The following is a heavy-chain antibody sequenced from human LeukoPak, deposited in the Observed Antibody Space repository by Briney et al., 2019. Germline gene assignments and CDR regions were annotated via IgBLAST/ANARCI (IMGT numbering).Heavy chain of an antibody. J-gene: IGHJ5*02. V-gene: IGHV3-30*04. CDR2: ISYDGSNK. CDR1: GFTFSSYA. Sequence: GGSLRLSCAASGFTFSSYAMHWVRQAPGKGLEWVAVISYDGSNKYYADSVKGRFTISRDNSKNTLYLQMNSLRAEDTAVYYCVKGGSFSGSYYINWFDPWGQGTLVTVSS. D-gene: IGHD3-10*01. CDR3: VKGGSFSGSYYINWFDP.